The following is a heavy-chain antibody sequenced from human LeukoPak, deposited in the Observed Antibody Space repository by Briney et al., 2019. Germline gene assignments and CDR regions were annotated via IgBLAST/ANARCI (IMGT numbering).Heavy chain of an antibody. D-gene: IGHD1-26*01. Sequence: GGSLRLSCAASGFTFSSYGMHWVRQAPGKGLEWVAVISYDGSNKYYADSVKGRFTISRDNSKNTLYLQMNSLRAEDTAVYYCAKDLAEGSGSYDYWSQGTLVTVSS. CDR3: AKDLAEGSGSYDY. V-gene: IGHV3-30*18. J-gene: IGHJ4*02. CDR2: ISYDGSNK. CDR1: GFTFSSYG.